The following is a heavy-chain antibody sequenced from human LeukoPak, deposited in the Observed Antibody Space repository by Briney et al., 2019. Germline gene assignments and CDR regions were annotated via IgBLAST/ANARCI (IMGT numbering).Heavy chain of an antibody. CDR2: INWNGGST. CDR3: ARDSSSWEEFDY. D-gene: IGHD6-13*01. CDR1: GFTFDDYG. V-gene: IGHV3-20*04. Sequence: EGSLRLSCAASGFTFDDYGMSWVRQAPGKGLEWVSGINWNGGSTGYADSVKGRFTISRDNAKNSLYLQMNSLRAEDTALYYCARDSSSWEEFDYWGQGTLVTVSS. J-gene: IGHJ4*02.